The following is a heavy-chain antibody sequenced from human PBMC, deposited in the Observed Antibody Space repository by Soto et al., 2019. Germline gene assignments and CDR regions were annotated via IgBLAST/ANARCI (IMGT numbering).Heavy chain of an antibody. CDR1: GGSVSSGSYY. V-gene: IGHV4-61*01. J-gene: IGHJ4*02. CDR3: ARESLGWNYGPIDY. D-gene: IGHD1-7*01. Sequence: QVQLQESGPGLVKPSETLSLTCTVSGGSVSSGSYYWSWIRQPPGKGLEWIGYIYTSGSTNYNPSLKSRVTMSVDTSKNQFSLKLSSVTAADTAVYYCARESLGWNYGPIDYWGQGTLVTVSS. CDR2: IYTSGST.